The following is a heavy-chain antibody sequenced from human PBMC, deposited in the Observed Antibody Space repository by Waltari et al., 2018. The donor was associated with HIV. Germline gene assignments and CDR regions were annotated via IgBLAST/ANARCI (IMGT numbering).Heavy chain of an antibody. Sequence: QVQLVESGGGVVQPGTSLRLSCAASGFTFTKYGMHWVRQAPGKGLEWVTLIRYDGSNKYYADSVKGRFTISRDNSKNTLYLQMNSLRAEDTTVYYCARDAAPNSHTPSSSDVWGQGTLVTVSS. V-gene: IGHV3-33*01. CDR1: GFTFTKYG. J-gene: IGHJ4*02. CDR2: IRYDGSNK. CDR3: ARDAAPNSHTPSSSDV. D-gene: IGHD6-13*01.